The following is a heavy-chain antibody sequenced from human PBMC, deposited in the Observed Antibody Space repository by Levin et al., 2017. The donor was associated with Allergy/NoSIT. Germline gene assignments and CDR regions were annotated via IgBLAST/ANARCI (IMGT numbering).Heavy chain of an antibody. CDR2: ISSSSSYI. CDR3: ARGDSSGYYFDY. J-gene: IGHJ4*02. V-gene: IGHV3-21*01. CDR1: GFTFSSYS. Sequence: PGGSLRLSCAASGFTFSSYSMNWVRQAPGKGLEWVSSISSSSSYIYYADSVKGRFTISRDNAKNSLYLQMNSLRAEDTAVYYCARGDSSGYYFDYWGQGTLVTVSS. D-gene: IGHD3-22*01.